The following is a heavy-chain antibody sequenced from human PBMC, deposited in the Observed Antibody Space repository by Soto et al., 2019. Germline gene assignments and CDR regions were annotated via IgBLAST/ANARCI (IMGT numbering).Heavy chain of an antibody. V-gene: IGHV1-18*01. CDR1: GYTFTTYG. CDR3: ARGTASKAPSYYYYGLDV. J-gene: IGHJ6*02. D-gene: IGHD4-4*01. Sequence: QIQLEQSGGEVKKRGASVKVSCKASGYTFTTYGIYWVRQAPGQGLEWMGWISAYNDNTHYAQNLQGRVTMTTDTSTNTAYMELRSLRSDDTAVYYCARGTASKAPSYYYYGLDVWGQGTTVTVSS. CDR2: ISAYNDNT.